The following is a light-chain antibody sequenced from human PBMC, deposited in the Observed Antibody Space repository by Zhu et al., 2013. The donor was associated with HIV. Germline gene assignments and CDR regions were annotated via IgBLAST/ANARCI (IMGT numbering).Light chain of an antibody. V-gene: IGKV3-20*01. J-gene: IGKJ5*01. CDR3: QHYGTSLIT. Sequence: EIVLTQSPGTLSLSPGERATLSCRASQSVRSSYLSWYQQKPGQAPRLLLYGASNRATGIPERFSGSGSGTDFTLTISSLEPEDFAVYYCQHYGTSLITFGQGARLENK. CDR2: GAS. CDR1: QSVRSSY.